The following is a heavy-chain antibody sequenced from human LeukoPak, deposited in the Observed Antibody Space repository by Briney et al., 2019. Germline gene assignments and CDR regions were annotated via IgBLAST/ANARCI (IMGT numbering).Heavy chain of an antibody. CDR1: GYSFTSYW. CDR3: ARLLLDSGSYPGHDAFDI. J-gene: IGHJ3*02. CDR2: IYPGDSDT. D-gene: IGHD1-26*01. Sequence: GESLKISCKDSGYSFTSYWIGWVRQMPGKGLEWMGIIYPGDSDTRYSPSFQGQVTISADKSISTAYLQWSSLKASDTAMYYCARLLLDSGSYPGHDAFDIWGQGTMVTVSS. V-gene: IGHV5-51*01.